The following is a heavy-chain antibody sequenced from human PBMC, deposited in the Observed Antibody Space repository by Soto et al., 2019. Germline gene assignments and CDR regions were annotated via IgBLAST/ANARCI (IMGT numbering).Heavy chain of an antibody. CDR2: IYWNDDK. CDR1: GFPLIARGVG. D-gene: IGHD6-6*01. Sequence: QITLKESGPTLVNPTETLTLTFTVSGFPLIARGVGVVWIRHPPGKALEWLAIIYWNDDKRYSPSLKSRLTIAKNTSKNQVVLSMTNPDPVDTAKYHCAHSPWRAAPDYCGQGTLVTVAS. J-gene: IGHJ4*02. V-gene: IGHV2-5*01. CDR3: AHSPWRAAPDY.